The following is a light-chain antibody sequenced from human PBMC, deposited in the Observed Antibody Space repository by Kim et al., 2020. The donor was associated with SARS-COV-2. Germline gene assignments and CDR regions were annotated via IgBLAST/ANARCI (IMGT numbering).Light chain of an antibody. Sequence: SYELTQPPSVSVSPGQTASITCSGDTLGDKYPSWYQPKPGQSPVLVSYQHNKRPSGIPERFSGSNSGNTATLTISGTQALDEADYYCQAWDRSTVGFGGGTQLTVL. V-gene: IGLV3-1*01. CDR3: QAWDRSTVG. CDR1: TLGDKY. J-gene: IGLJ2*01. CDR2: QHN.